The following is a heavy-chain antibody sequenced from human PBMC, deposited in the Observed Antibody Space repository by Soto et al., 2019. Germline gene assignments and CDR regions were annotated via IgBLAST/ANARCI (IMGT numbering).Heavy chain of an antibody. D-gene: IGHD2-2*03. Sequence: SETLSLTCTVSGGSISSYYWSWIRQPPGKGLEWIGYIYYSGSTNYNPSLKSRVTISVDTSKNQFSLKLSSVTAADTAVYYCARGSPVGSYAFDIWGQGTMVTVSS. V-gene: IGHV4-59*01. J-gene: IGHJ3*02. CDR3: ARGSPVGSYAFDI. CDR2: IYYSGST. CDR1: GGSISSYY.